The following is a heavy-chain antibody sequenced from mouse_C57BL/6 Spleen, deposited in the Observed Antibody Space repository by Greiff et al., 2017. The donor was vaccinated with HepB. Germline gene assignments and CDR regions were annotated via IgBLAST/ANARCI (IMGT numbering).Heavy chain of an antibody. D-gene: IGHD2-3*01. CDR3: ARHEGIYDGYYEGFAY. CDR1: GFSLTSYG. Sequence: VQVVESGPGLVAPSQSLSITCTVSGFSLTSYGVHWVRQPPGKGLEWLVVIWSDGSTTYNSALKSRLSISKDNSKSQVFLKMNSLQTDDTAMYYCARHEGIYDGYYEGFAYWGQGTLVTVSA. CDR2: IWSDGST. V-gene: IGHV2-6-1*01. J-gene: IGHJ3*01.